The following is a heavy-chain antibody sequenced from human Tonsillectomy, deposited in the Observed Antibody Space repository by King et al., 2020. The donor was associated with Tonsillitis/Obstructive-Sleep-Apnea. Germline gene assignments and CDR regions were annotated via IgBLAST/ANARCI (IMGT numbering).Heavy chain of an antibody. D-gene: IGHD4-17*01. V-gene: IGHV3-15*01. CDR2: IKTKTDGGTT. J-gene: IGHJ6*03. CDR3: SPSDAYGDYYYYYMDV. Sequence: QLVQSGGGLVKPGGSLRLSCVASGFIFRSAWMNWVRQAPGKGLEWVGRIKTKTDGGTTDYAAPVNGRFTISRDDSKNTLYLQMNSLKSEDTAVYYCSPSDAYGDYYYYYMDVWGKGTTVTVSS. CDR1: GFIFRSAW.